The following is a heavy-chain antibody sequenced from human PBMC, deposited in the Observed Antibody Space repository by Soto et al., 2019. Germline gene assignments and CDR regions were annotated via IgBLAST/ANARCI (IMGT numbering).Heavy chain of an antibody. V-gene: IGHV4-39*01. CDR2: IYYSGST. Sequence: SETLSLTCTVSGCSISSSSYYWGWIRQPPGKGLEWIGSIYYSGSTYYNPSLKSRVTISVDTSKNQFSLKLSSVTAADTAVYYCARSTTGTTGPSALRYWGQGTLVTVSS. CDR1: GCSISSSSYY. J-gene: IGHJ4*02. D-gene: IGHD1-1*01. CDR3: ARSTTGTTGPSALRY.